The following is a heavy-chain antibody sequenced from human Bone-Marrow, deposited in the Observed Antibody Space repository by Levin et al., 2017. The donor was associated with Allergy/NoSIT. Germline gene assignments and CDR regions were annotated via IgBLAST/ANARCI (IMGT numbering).Heavy chain of an antibody. Sequence: PAASVKVSCKASGYTFTSYGISWVRQAPGQGLEWMGWISAYNGNTNYAQKLQGRVTMTTDTSTSTAYMELRSLRSDDTAVYYCARDQRVVFDWLLWGAAFDIWGQGTMVTVSS. CDR3: ARDQRVVFDWLLWGAAFDI. CDR2: ISAYNGNT. D-gene: IGHD3-9*01. V-gene: IGHV1-18*01. J-gene: IGHJ3*02. CDR1: GYTFTSYG.